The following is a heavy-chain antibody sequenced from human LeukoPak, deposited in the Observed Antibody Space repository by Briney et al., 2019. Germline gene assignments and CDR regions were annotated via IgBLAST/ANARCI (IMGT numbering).Heavy chain of an antibody. CDR2: IIPIFRTT. CDR3: ATDRGRLQSRVAFDI. V-gene: IGHV1-69*05. Sequence: ASVKVSCKASEGIFSTNAITWVRQAPGQGLEWMGGIIPIFRTTNYAQRFQGRVTITTDESTNTAYMELSSLRSEDTAVYYCATDRGRLQSRVAFDIWGQGTMVSVSS. D-gene: IGHD4-11*01. CDR1: EGIFSTNA. J-gene: IGHJ3*02.